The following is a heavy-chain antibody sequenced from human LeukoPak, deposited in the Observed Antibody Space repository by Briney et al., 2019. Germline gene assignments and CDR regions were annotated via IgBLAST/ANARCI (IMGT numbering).Heavy chain of an antibody. CDR1: GGSVSRYY. CDR2: ISDSGST. V-gene: IGHV4-59*02. D-gene: IGHD6-13*01. CDR3: ARTIAATGILPDY. Sequence: SETLSLTCTVSGGSVSRYYWSWIRQPPGKGLEWIGYISDSGSTNYNPSLKGRLTISLDTSKNQFSLRLSSVTAADTAVYYCARTIAATGILPDYWGQGTLVTVSS. J-gene: IGHJ4*02.